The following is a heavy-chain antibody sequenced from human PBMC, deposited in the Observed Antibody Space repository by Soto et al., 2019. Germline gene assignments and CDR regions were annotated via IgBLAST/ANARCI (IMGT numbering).Heavy chain of an antibody. Sequence: QVQLVQSGASEVKKPGASVKVSCKASGYIFTRYGIHWVRQAPGQGLEWVGWINAGTGQVKYSQQFQGRVSITRDTAASTADMELSSLKAEDTAVYYCARVMTVQAFDIWGQGTKVTVSS. CDR1: GYIFTRYG. J-gene: IGHJ3*02. D-gene: IGHD4-17*01. CDR3: ARVMTVQAFDI. CDR2: INAGTGQV. V-gene: IGHV1-3*01.